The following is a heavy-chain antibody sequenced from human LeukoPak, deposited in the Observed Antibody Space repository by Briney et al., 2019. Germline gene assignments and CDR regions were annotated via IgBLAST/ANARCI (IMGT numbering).Heavy chain of an antibody. CDR3: ARQAIVGAYY. D-gene: IGHD1-26*01. Sequence: SETLSLTCTVSGGSISSRSYYWGWIRQPPGKGLEWIGKISDSGNTYYSPSLRSRVTISIDMSKNQFSLKLSSVTATDTAVYYCARQAIVGAYYWGQGTLVTVSS. CDR1: GGSISSRSYY. V-gene: IGHV4-39*01. CDR2: ISDSGNT. J-gene: IGHJ4*02.